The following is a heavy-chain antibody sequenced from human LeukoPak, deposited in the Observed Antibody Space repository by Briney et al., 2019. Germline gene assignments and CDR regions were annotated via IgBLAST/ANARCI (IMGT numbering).Heavy chain of an antibody. V-gene: IGHV1-2*02. CDR3: ARDFSSSSPGFDY. J-gene: IGHJ4*02. CDR2: VNPNNGGT. Sequence: ASVKVSCKASGYTFSDYYIYWVRQAPGQGPEWIGWVNPNNGGTNFAQTFQDRVTMTRDTSISTAYMELSSLRSEDTAVYYCARDFSSSSPGFDYWGQGTLVTVSS. CDR1: GYTFSDYY. D-gene: IGHD6-6*01.